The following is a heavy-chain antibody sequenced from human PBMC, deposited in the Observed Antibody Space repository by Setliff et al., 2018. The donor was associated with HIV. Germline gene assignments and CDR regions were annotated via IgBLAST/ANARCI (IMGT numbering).Heavy chain of an antibody. CDR3: ARLSQDWNDGYRIWRGYFDY. Sequence: GASVKVSCKTSGGTFRTSGISWVRQAPGRGPDWLGGIIPAFGTANYAQKFQDRVTIPTVESTPTVFMELRSLRSDDTSVYYCARLSQDWNDGYRIWRGYFDYWGQGTLVTVSS. J-gene: IGHJ4*02. CDR1: GGTFRTSG. V-gene: IGHV1-69*05. CDR2: IIPAFGTA. D-gene: IGHD1-1*01.